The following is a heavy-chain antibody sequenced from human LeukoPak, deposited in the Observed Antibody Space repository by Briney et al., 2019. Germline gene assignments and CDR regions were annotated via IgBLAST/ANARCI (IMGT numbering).Heavy chain of an antibody. CDR3: AREFAVTSGYFDY. Sequence: PSETLSLTCTVSGGSISTYYWSWMRQPPGRGLEWIGYIYYSGSTNHNPSLQSRVTISVDTSKNQFSLKLNSVTAADTAVYYCAREFAVTSGYFDYWGQGTLVTVSS. CDR1: GGSISTYY. D-gene: IGHD3-22*01. CDR2: IYYSGST. V-gene: IGHV4-59*01. J-gene: IGHJ4*02.